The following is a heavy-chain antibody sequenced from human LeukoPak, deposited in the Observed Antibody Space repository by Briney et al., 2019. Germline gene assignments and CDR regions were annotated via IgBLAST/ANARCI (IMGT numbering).Heavy chain of an antibody. CDR1: GCAFTSYS. V-gene: IGHV1-46*01. Sequence: GASVKVSCKASGCAFTSYSFHWVRQAPGQGLEWMGIINPSGTSTSYAQKFQGRVTMTRDTSTSTVYMELSSLRSEDTAVYYCARDSRLDSWGQGTLVTVSS. CDR2: INPSGTST. J-gene: IGHJ4*02. CDR3: ARDSRLDS.